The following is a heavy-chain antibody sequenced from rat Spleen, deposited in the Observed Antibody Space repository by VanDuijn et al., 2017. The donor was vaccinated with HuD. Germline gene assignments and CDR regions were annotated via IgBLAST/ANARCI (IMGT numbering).Heavy chain of an antibody. Sequence: EVQLVESGGGLVQPGRSMKLSCAASGFTFSDYYMAWVRQAPTKGLEWVATVIYDGSNTYYRDSVKGRFTISRDNANSTLYLQMDSLRSEDTATYYCARPNYPGFNYFDYWGQGVMVTVSS. CDR3: ARPNYPGFNYFDY. J-gene: IGHJ2*01. CDR2: VIYDGSNT. CDR1: GFTFSDYY. V-gene: IGHV5-25*01. D-gene: IGHD1-4*01.